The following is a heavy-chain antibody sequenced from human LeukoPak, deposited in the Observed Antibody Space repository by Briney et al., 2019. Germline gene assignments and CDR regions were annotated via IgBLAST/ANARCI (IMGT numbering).Heavy chain of an antibody. CDR3: ARVQQLVLDY. CDR2: ISAYNGNT. CDR1: GYTFTSYG. J-gene: IGHJ4*02. Sequence: ASVKVSFKASGYTFTSYGISWVRQAPGQGVEGMGWISAYNGNTNYAQKLQGRVTMTTDTSTSTAYMELRSLRSDDTAVYYCARVQQLVLDYWGQGTLVTVSS. D-gene: IGHD6-6*01. V-gene: IGHV1-18*01.